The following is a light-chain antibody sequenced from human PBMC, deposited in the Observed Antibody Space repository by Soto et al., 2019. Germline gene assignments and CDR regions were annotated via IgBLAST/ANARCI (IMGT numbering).Light chain of an antibody. V-gene: IGKV1-5*01. Sequence: DIQMTQSPYTLSASVGDTVTVTCRASQSVSGWLAWYQQKPGKAPKLLIYAASSLQSGVPSRFSGSGSGTDFTLTISSLEPEDFAVYYCQQRSNWPSTFGGGTKVDIK. CDR2: AAS. CDR3: QQRSNWPST. CDR1: QSVSGW. J-gene: IGKJ4*01.